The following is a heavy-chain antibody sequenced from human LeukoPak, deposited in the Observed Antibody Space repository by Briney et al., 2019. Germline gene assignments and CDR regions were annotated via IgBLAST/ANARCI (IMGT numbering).Heavy chain of an antibody. V-gene: IGHV4-34*01. CDR1: GGSFSGYY. Sequence: SETLSLTCAVYGGSFSGYYWSWIRQPPGKGLECIGEINHSGSTNYNPSLKSRITISVDTSKNQFSLKLSSVTAADTAVYYCARGRGYSGYDNARVEDYWGQGTLVTVSS. CDR2: INHSGST. J-gene: IGHJ4*02. CDR3: ARGRGYSGYDNARVEDY. D-gene: IGHD5-12*01.